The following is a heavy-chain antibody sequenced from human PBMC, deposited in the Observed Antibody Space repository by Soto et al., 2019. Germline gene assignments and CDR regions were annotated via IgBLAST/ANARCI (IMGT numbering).Heavy chain of an antibody. Sequence: EGQLVESGGGLVQPGGSLRLSCAASQLTFSPYYMSWVRQAPGKGLEWVAHIKEDGSGKFYVYSVKGRFTISRDNAHNLLLLQMNSLRVEDTAVYYCARSQWSASAIWGQGTMVTVSS. CDR2: IKEDGSGK. D-gene: IGHD3-3*01. J-gene: IGHJ3*02. CDR1: QLTFSPYY. V-gene: IGHV3-7*01. CDR3: ARSQWSASAI.